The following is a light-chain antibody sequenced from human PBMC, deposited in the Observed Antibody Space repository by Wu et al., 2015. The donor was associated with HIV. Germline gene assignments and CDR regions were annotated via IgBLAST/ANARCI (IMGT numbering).Light chain of an antibody. J-gene: IGKJ3*01. CDR1: QSIDSN. Sequence: EIVMTQSPATLSVFPGERATFSCRASQSIDSNLAWYQQKPGQAPRLLIYDASNRATGIPARFSGSGSGTDFTLTISSLEPEDFAVYYCQQLEAFGPGTKVDIK. CDR2: DAS. V-gene: IGKV3-11*01. CDR3: QQLEA.